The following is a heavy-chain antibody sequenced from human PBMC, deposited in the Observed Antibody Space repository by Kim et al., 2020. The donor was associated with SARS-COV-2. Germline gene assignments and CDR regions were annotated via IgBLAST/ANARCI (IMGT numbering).Heavy chain of an antibody. CDR1: GDSVSSNSAA. D-gene: IGHD1-1*01. Sequence: SQTLSLTCAISGDSVSSNSAAWNWIRQSPSRGLEWLGRTYYRSKWYNDYAVSVKSRITINPDTSKNQFSLQLNSVTPEDTAVYYCARDGGTGTTPEGPKETIDYWGQGTLVTVSS. J-gene: IGHJ4*02. CDR3: ARDGGTGTTPEGPKETIDY. V-gene: IGHV6-1*01. CDR2: TYYRSKWYN.